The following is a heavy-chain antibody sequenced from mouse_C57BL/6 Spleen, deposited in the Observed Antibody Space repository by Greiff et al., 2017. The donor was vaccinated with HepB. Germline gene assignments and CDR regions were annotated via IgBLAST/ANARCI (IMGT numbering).Heavy chain of an antibody. Sequence: VQRVESGAELARPGASVKLSCKASGYTFTSYGISWVKQRTGQGLEWIGEIYPRSGNTYYNEKFKGKATLTADKSSSTAYMELRSLTSEDSAVYFCARRAAINGFAYWGQGTLVTVSA. V-gene: IGHV1-81*01. D-gene: IGHD1-1*02. CDR3: ARRAAINGFAY. J-gene: IGHJ3*01. CDR2: IYPRSGNT. CDR1: GYTFTSYG.